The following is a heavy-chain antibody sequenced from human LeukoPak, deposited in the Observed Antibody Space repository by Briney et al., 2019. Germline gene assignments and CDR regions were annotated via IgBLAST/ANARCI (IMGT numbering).Heavy chain of an antibody. Sequence: ASVKVSCKASGYTFTGYYMHWARQAPGQGLEWMGWINPHSDGTNYAQKFQGRVTMTRDSSISTAYMELSSLRSDDTARYYCARARTYCGGDCSYFDFWGQGTLVTVSS. D-gene: IGHD2-21*02. CDR1: GYTFTGYY. CDR3: ARARTYCGGDCSYFDF. V-gene: IGHV1-2*02. CDR2: INPHSDGT. J-gene: IGHJ4*02.